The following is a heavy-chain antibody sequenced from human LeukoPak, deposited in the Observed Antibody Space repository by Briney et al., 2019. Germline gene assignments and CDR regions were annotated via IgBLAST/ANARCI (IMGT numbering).Heavy chain of an antibody. D-gene: IGHD3-22*01. CDR1: GFTFSIYAM. CDR2: IYRSGST. Sequence: GSLRLSCAASGFTFSIYAMSWVRQPPGKGLEWIGEIYRSGSTNYNPSLESRVTISLDKSKNQFSLKLNSVTAADTAVYYCARRDYYDSTGYIPDWGQGTLVTVSS. CDR3: ARRDYYDSTGYIPD. V-gene: IGHV4-4*02. J-gene: IGHJ4*02.